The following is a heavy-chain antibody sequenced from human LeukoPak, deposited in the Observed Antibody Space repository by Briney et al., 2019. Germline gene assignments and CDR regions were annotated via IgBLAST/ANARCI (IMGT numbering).Heavy chain of an antibody. Sequence: GGSLRLSCAAPGFMFHDYAIHWVRQAPGKGLEWVSVIYSGGSTYYADSVKGRFTISRDNSKNTLYLQLNSLRAEDTAVYYCARVSVLRYFDWLFLFDYWGQGTLVTVSS. CDR2: IYSGGST. V-gene: IGHV3-66*01. D-gene: IGHD3-9*01. CDR1: GFMFHDYA. CDR3: ARVSVLRYFDWLFLFDY. J-gene: IGHJ4*02.